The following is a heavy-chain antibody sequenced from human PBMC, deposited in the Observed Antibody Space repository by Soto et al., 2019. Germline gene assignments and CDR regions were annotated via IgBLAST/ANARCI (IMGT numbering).Heavy chain of an antibody. CDR2: INGGNGHT. Sequence: ASVKVSCKASGYAFSTYALHWVRQAPGQGLEWMGWINGGNGHTRYSQKFKDRVTISRDTPASTAYMELSGLRSEDTAVYYCARGKGMEENYYYYGMDVWGQGTTVTVSS. CDR1: GYAFSTYA. J-gene: IGHJ6*02. V-gene: IGHV1-3*01. CDR3: ARGKGMEENYYYYGMDV. D-gene: IGHD1-1*01.